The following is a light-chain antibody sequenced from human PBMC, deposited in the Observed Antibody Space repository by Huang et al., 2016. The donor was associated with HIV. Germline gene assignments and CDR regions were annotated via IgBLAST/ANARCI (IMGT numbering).Light chain of an antibody. CDR2: GAS. CDR3: QQYNNWPPGRT. CDR1: QSVSSN. J-gene: IGKJ1*01. Sequence: EIVMTQSPATLSVSPGERDTLSCRASQSVSSNLAWYQQKPGQAPRLLIYGASTRATGIPARFSGSGSGTEFTLTISSLQSEDFAVYYCQQYNNWPPGRTFGQGTKVEIK. V-gene: IGKV3-15*01.